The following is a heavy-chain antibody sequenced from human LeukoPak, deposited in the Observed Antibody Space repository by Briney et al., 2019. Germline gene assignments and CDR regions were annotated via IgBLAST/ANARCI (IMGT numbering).Heavy chain of an antibody. CDR1: GFTFSSYN. CDR3: ARGGGGTRDGYNFNY. D-gene: IGHD5-24*01. J-gene: IGHJ4*02. V-gene: IGHV3-21*01. Sequence: GGSLRLSCAASGFTFSSYNMNWVRQAPGKGPEWVSALCSSGSFIYYADSVKGRFTISRDNANNSLYLQMNSLRAEDTAVYYCARGGGGTRDGYNFNYWGQGTLVTVSS. CDR2: LCSSGSFI.